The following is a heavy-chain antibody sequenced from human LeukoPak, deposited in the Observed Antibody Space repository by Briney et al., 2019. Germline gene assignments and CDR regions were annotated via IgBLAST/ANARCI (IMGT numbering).Heavy chain of an antibody. Sequence: GGSLRLSCAASGFXFSSXTXNXVXXAXGXGLXWVXVIYSGGSTYYADSVKGRFTISRDNSKNTVSLQMNSLRAEDTAVYYCARVANSYDGSGYFDYWGQGTLVPISS. CDR3: ARVANSYDGSGYFDY. D-gene: IGHD3-22*01. V-gene: IGHV3-53*01. CDR2: IYSGGST. J-gene: IGHJ4*02. CDR1: GFXFSSXT.